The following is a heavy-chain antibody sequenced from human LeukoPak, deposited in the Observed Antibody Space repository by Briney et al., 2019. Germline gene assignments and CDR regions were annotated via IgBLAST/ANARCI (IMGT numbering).Heavy chain of an antibody. CDR1: GGTFSSYA. D-gene: IGHD2-15*01. CDR3: ARGPVVVAATFFDY. Sequence: SVKVSCKASGGTFSSYAISWVRQAPGQGLEWMGGIIPIFGTANYAQKFQGRVTMTRNTSISTAYMELSSLRSEDTAVYYCARGPVVVAATFFDYWGQGTLVTVSS. J-gene: IGHJ4*02. V-gene: IGHV1-69*05. CDR2: IIPIFGTA.